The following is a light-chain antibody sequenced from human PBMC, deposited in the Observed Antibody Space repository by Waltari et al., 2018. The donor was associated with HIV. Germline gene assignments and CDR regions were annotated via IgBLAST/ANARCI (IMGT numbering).Light chain of an antibody. V-gene: IGKV3-15*01. J-gene: IGKJ1*01. CDR1: QSVSTN. CDR2: GAS. CDR3: QQYNNWPPLT. Sequence: EIVMTQSPATLSVSPGERATLSCWASQSVSTNLAWYQQKPGQAPRLLIYGASTRATGIPARFSGSGSGTEFTLTISSLQSEDFAVYYCQQYNNWPPLTFGQGTKVEI.